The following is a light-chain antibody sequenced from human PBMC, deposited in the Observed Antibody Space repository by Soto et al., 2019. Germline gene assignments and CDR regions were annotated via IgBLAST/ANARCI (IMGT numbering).Light chain of an antibody. Sequence: EIVLTQSPGTLSLSPGERATLSCRASQSVSSSYLAWYQQKPGQAPRLLIYGASSRATGIPDRFSGSWSGTDFTLPLTRLEPEDFAVYYCQQYGNSPPTFGPGTKVDIK. CDR3: QQYGNSPPT. V-gene: IGKV3-20*01. J-gene: IGKJ3*01. CDR1: QSVSSSY. CDR2: GAS.